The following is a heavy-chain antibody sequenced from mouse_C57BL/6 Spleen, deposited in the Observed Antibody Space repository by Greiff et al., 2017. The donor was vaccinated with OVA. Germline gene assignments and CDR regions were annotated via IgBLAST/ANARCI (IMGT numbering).Heavy chain of an antibody. Sequence: VHLVESGAELVKPGASVKMSCKASGYTFTTYPIEWMKQNHGKSLEWIGNFHPYNDDTKYNEKFKGKATLTVEKSSSTVYLELSRLTSDDSAVYYCARGGSSFLYYAMDYWGQGTSVTVSS. CDR2: FHPYNDDT. CDR1: GYTFTTYP. CDR3: ARGGSSFLYYAMDY. V-gene: IGHV1-47*01. D-gene: IGHD1-1*01. J-gene: IGHJ4*01.